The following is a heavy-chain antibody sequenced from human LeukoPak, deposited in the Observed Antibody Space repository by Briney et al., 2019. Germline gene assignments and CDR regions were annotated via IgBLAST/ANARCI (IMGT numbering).Heavy chain of an antibody. D-gene: IGHD3-10*01. CDR3: ARDPEIWFGHLLGVGTFDY. CDR1: GFTFSSYS. V-gene: IGHV3-21*01. CDR2: ISSSSSYI. Sequence: GGSLRLSCAASGFTFSSYSMNWVRQAPGKGLEWVSSISSSSSYIYYSDPVKGRFTISRDNANNSLYLQMNSLRTDATAVDYCARDPEIWFGHLLGVGTFDYSGQGTLVTVSS. J-gene: IGHJ4*02.